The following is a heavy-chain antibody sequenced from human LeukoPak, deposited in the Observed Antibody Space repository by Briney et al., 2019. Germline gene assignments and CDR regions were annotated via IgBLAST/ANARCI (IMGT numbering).Heavy chain of an antibody. D-gene: IGHD1-26*01. CDR3: ARGVGATVYFDY. Sequence: PGGSLRLSCAASGFVVSTNYMSWVRQAPGKGLEWVSVIYSGGSTYYADSVKGRFTISRDNSKNTLYLQMNSLRAEDTAVYYCARGVGATVYFDYWGQGTLVTVSS. J-gene: IGHJ4*02. V-gene: IGHV3-66*01. CDR2: IYSGGST. CDR1: GFVVSTNY.